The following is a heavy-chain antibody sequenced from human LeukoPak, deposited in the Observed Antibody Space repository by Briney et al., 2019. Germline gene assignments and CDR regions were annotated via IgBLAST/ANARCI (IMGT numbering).Heavy chain of an antibody. CDR3: ARDRYQLR. J-gene: IGHJ4*02. V-gene: IGHV3-7*01. D-gene: IGHD2-2*01. Sequence: GGSLRLSCAASGFTFSRYWMTWVRQAPGKGLEWVATIKQDGSEKYYVDSVRGRFTISRDNAKNSLYLQMNSLRVEDTAVYYCARDRYQLRWGQGTLVTVSS. CDR2: IKQDGSEK. CDR1: GFTFSRYW.